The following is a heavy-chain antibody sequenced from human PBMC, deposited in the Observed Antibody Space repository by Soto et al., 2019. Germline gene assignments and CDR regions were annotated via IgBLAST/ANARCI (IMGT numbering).Heavy chain of an antibody. J-gene: IGHJ6*02. CDR1: GYSFTSYW. D-gene: IGHD4-4*01. CDR2: IYPGDSDT. CDR3: ARHNWPENSSYYVYGMDV. Sequence: PGESLKISCKGSGYSFTSYWIGWVRQMPGKGLEWMGIIYPGDSDTRYSPSFQGQVTISADKSISTAYLQWSSLKASDTAMYYCARHNWPENSSYYVYGMDVWGQGTTVTVSS. V-gene: IGHV5-51*01.